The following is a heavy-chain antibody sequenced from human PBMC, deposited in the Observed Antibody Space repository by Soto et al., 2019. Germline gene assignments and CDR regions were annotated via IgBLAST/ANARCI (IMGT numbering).Heavy chain of an antibody. D-gene: IGHD2-2*01. V-gene: IGHV3-7*04. CDR1: GCTFSSYW. CDR2: IKQDGSEK. Sequence: GGSRRLSCAASGCTFSSYWMSWVRQAPGKGLEWVANIKQDGSEKYYVDSVKGRFTISRDNAKNSLYLQMNSLRAEDTAVYYCARGVVPAANPIYYYYYMDVWGKGTTVTVSS. CDR3: ARGVVPAANPIYYYYYMDV. J-gene: IGHJ6*03.